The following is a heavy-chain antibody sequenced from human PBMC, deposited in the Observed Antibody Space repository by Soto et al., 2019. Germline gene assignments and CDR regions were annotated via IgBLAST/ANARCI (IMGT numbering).Heavy chain of an antibody. Sequence: PGESLKISCKGSGYSFTSYWIGWVRQMPWKGLEWMGIIYPGDSDTRYSPSFQGQVTISADKSISTAYLQWSSLKASDTAMYYCARCSAVAYYCYGMDVWGQGTTVTVSS. J-gene: IGHJ6*02. CDR2: IYPGDSDT. V-gene: IGHV5-51*01. CDR1: GYSFTSYW. CDR3: ARCSAVAYYCYGMDV. D-gene: IGHD6-19*01.